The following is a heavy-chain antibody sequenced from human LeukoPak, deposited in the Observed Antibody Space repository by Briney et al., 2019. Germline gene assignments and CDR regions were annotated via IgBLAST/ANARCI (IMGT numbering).Heavy chain of an antibody. J-gene: IGHJ4*02. D-gene: IGHD1-26*01. CDR1: GYTFTSYD. Sequence: GASVKVSCKASGYTFTSYDINWVRQATGQGLEWMGWMNPNSGNTGYAQKFQGRVTMTRNTSISTAYMELSSLRSGDTAVYYCARDIVGATPDDYWGQGTLVTVSS. CDR2: MNPNSGNT. V-gene: IGHV1-8*01. CDR3: ARDIVGATPDDY.